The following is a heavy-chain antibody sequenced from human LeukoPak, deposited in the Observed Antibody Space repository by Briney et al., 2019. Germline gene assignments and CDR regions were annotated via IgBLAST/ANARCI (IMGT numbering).Heavy chain of an antibody. J-gene: IGHJ6*03. CDR3: GGTYYDFWSGYQIYYYYYYMDV. CDR2: ISGNGGST. V-gene: IGHV3-23*01. Sequence: GGSLRLSCAASGFTFSSYAMSWVRQAPGKGLEWVSAISGNGGSTYYADSVKGRFTISRDNSKNTLYLQMNSLRAEDTAVYYCGGTYYDFWSGYQIYYYYYYMDVWGKGTTVTVSS. D-gene: IGHD3-3*01. CDR1: GFTFSSYA.